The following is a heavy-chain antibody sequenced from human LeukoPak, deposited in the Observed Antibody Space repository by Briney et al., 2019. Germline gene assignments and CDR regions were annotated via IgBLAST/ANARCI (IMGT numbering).Heavy chain of an antibody. CDR3: ARRITYYYGSGSYYNLDY. V-gene: IGHV1-2*02. Sequence: ASVKVSCKASGYTFTSYYMHWVRQAPGQGLEWMGWINPNSGGTNYAQKFQGRVTMTRDTSISTAYMELSRLRSDDTAVYYCARRITYYYGSGSYYNLDYWGQGTLVTVSS. D-gene: IGHD3-10*01. CDR2: INPNSGGT. CDR1: GYTFTSYY. J-gene: IGHJ4*02.